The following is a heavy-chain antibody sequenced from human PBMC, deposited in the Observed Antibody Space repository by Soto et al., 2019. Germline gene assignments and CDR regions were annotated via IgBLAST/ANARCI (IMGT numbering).Heavy chain of an antibody. V-gene: IGHV3-23*01. CDR3: ARDQDNSSGWH. J-gene: IGHJ4*02. CDR2: ISGSGGST. CDR1: GFTFSSYA. Sequence: GGSLRLSCAASGFTFSSYAMSWVRQAPGKGLEWVSAISGSGGSTYYADSVKGRFTISRDNSKNTLYLQMNSLRAEDTAVYYCARDQDNSSGWHWGQGTLVTVSS. D-gene: IGHD6-19*01.